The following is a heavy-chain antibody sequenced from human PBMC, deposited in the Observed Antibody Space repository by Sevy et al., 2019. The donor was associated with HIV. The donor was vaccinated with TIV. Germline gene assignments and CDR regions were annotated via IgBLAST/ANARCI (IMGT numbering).Heavy chain of an antibody. D-gene: IGHD3-22*01. V-gene: IGHV4-39*01. CDR2: IYYSGST. CDR3: ARLPYYDSSGYFRGYYFDY. CDR1: GGSISSTSYY. Sequence: SETLSLTCTVSGGSISSTSYYWGWIRQPPGKGLEWIGSIYYSGSTYYNPSLKSRVTISVDMSKNQFSLKLSSVTAADTAVYYCARLPYYDSSGYFRGYYFDYWGQGTLVTVSS. J-gene: IGHJ4*02.